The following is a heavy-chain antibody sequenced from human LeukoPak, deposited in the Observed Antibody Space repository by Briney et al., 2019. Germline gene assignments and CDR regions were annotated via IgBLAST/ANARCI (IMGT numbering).Heavy chain of an antibody. CDR1: GYTFTSYG. CDR3: ARFSPYSSSWSRFFDY. Sequence: ASVKVSCKASGYTFTSYGISWVRQAPGQGLEWMGWISAHNGNTNYAQKLQGRVTMTTDTSTSTAYMELRSLRSDDTAVYYCARFSPYSSSWSRFFDYWGQGTLVTVSS. CDR2: ISAHNGNT. V-gene: IGHV1-18*01. J-gene: IGHJ4*02. D-gene: IGHD6-13*01.